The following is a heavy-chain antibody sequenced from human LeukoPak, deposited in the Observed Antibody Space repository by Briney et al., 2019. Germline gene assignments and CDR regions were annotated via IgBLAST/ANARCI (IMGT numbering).Heavy chain of an antibody. V-gene: IGHV3-30*02. D-gene: IGHD6-13*01. CDR1: GFTFSAYG. CDR3: AKVLGEYSIRSKPLDT. CDR2: IRYDGSNK. J-gene: IGHJ5*02. Sequence: PGGSLRLSCATSGFTFSAYGMHWVRQPPVKGLEWVAFIRYDGSNKYYPDSVRRRFTVSRDNSKNTLYLQMNSLRPEDTAVYYCAKVLGEYSIRSKPLDTWGQGTLVTVSS.